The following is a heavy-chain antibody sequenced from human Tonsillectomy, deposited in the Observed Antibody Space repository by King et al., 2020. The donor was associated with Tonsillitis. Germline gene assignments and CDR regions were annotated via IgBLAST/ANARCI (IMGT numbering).Heavy chain of an antibody. CDR2: ISYDGSNK. J-gene: IGHJ1*01. CDR3: ARGVCGVQH. Sequence: VQLVESGGGVVQPGRSLRLSCAASGFTFSSYAMHWVRQAPGKGLEWVAVISYDGSNKYYADSVKGRFTISRDNSKNTLYLQMNSLRAEDTAVYYCARGVCGVQHWGQGTLGTVSA. D-gene: IGHD6-13*01. V-gene: IGHV3-30-3*01. CDR1: GFTFSSYA.